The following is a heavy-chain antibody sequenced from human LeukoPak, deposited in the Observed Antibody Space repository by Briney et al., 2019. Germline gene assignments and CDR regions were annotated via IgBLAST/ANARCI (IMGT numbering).Heavy chain of an antibody. CDR1: GASISSGSYN. Sequence: KPSETLSLTCTVSGASISSGSYNWGWIRQSPGKGLEWIGSIYFSGSTYYNPSLKSRLSISVDTSKNQFSLKLSSVTAEDTAVYYCARHKGGGQEVRKGFDPWGQGTLVTVSS. CDR3: ARHKGGGQEVRKGFDP. D-gene: IGHD1-1*01. V-gene: IGHV4-39*01. J-gene: IGHJ5*02. CDR2: IYFSGST.